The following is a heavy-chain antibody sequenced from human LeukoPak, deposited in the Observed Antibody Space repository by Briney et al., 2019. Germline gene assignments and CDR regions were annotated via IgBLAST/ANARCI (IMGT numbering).Heavy chain of an antibody. CDR2: ISDDGSNE. Sequence: GRSLRLSCAASGFSFSSYGMHWVRQAPGKGLEWVAGISDDGSNEYYADSVRGRFTISRDNSKNMLYLQMNSMRAEDMAVYYCAGGWYFFDYCGQGTLVIVSS. V-gene: IGHV3-30*03. J-gene: IGHJ4*02. CDR1: GFSFSSYG. CDR3: AGGWYFFDY. D-gene: IGHD2-15*01.